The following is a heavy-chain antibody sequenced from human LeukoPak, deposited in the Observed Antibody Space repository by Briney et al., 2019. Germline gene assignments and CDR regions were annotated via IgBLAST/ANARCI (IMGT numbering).Heavy chain of an antibody. J-gene: IGHJ3*02. CDR2: IYYSGST. CDR3: ARNDFWGAFDI. Sequence: SETLSLTCTVSGGSISSYYGSWIRQPPGKGLEWIGYIYYSGSTNYNPSLKSRVTISVDTSKNQFSLKLSSVTAADTAVYYCARNDFWGAFDIWGQGTMVTVSS. V-gene: IGHV4-59*01. CDR1: GGSISSYY. D-gene: IGHD3-3*01.